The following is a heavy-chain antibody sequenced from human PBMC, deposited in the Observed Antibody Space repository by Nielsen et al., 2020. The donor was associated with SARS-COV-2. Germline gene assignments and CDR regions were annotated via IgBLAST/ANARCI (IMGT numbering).Heavy chain of an antibody. V-gene: IGHV4-31*02. CDR3: ARGGRGRTAGDYYYYYGMDV. D-gene: IGHD1-14*01. J-gene: IGHJ6*02. Sequence: PGKGLEWIGYIYYSGSTYYNPSLKSRVTISVDTSKNQFSLKLSSVTAADTAVYYCARGGRGRTAGDYYYYYGMDVWGQGTTVTVSS. CDR2: IYYSGST.